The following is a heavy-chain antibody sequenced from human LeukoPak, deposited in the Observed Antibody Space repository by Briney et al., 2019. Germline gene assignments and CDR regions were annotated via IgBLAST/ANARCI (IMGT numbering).Heavy chain of an antibody. V-gene: IGHV1-2*02. CDR2: INPNSGGT. Sequence: ASVKVSCKASGYTFTGYYMHWVRQAPGQGLEWMGWINPNSGGTNYAQKFQGRVTMTRDTSISTAYMELSRLRSDDTAVYYCARGDGYDSSGYYDNWFDPWGQGTLVTVSS. CDR3: ARGDGYDSSGYYDNWFDP. CDR1: GYTFTGYY. D-gene: IGHD3-22*01. J-gene: IGHJ5*02.